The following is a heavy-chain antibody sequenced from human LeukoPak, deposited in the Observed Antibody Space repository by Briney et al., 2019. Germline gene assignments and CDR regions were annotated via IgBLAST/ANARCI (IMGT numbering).Heavy chain of an antibody. J-gene: IGHJ2*01. CDR2: INQDGSDT. CDR1: GFTFSNYG. D-gene: IGHD3-22*01. V-gene: IGHV3-7*04. Sequence: PGGSLRLSCAASGFTFSNYGMNWVRQAPGKGLVWVANINQDGSDTYYVDSMKGRFTISRGNTRNSLFLQMNTLRADDTAVYYCARGSEYYDSRGYYGYWHFDLWGRGTLVTVSS. CDR3: ARGSEYYDSRGYYGYWHFDL.